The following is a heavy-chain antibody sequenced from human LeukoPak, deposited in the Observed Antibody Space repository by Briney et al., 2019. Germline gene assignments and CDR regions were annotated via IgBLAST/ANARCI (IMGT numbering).Heavy chain of an antibody. V-gene: IGHV1-2*02. CDR1: GYTFTGYY. CDR3: ARVRTVVVPAADNFDY. D-gene: IGHD2-2*01. CDR2: IIPNSGGT. J-gene: IGHJ4*02. Sequence: ASVKVSCKASGYTFTGYYMHWVRQAPGQGLEWMGWIIPNSGGTNYAQKFQGRVTMTSDTSISTAYMELSRLRSDDTAVYYCARVRTVVVPAADNFDYWGQGTLVTVSS.